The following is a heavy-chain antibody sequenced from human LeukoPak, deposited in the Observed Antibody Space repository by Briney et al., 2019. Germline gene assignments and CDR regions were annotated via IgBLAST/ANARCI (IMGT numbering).Heavy chain of an antibody. CDR1: GFTFSSYG. Sequence: GGSLRLSCAAAGFTFSSYGMSWVRQAPGKGLEWFSAISGSGGSTYYADSVKGRFTISRDNSKNTLYLQMNSLRAEDTAVYYCAKDYYDSSGYYTPRAFDIWGQGTMVTVSS. J-gene: IGHJ3*02. V-gene: IGHV3-23*01. CDR2: ISGSGGST. CDR3: AKDYYDSSGYYTPRAFDI. D-gene: IGHD3-22*01.